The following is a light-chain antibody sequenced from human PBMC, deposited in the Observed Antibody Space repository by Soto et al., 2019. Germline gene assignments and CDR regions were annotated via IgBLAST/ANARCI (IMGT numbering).Light chain of an antibody. CDR3: QQYNTYWT. J-gene: IGKJ1*01. Sequence: LTQSPASLSASLGERATLTCRASQGISSSLAWYQQTPGKAPKLLIHAASTFQSGVPSRFSGSGSGTDITLTISSLHPEDYASYFCQQYNTYWTFGQGTRLDIK. CDR2: AAS. CDR1: QGISSS. V-gene: IGKV1-9*01.